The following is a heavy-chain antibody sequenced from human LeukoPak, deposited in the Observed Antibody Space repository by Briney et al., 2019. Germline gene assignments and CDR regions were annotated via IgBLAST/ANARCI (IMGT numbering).Heavy chain of an antibody. D-gene: IGHD2-2*01. CDR2: INPNSGGT. Sequence: ASVKVSCKASGYTFTGYYMHWVRQAPGQGLEWMGWINPNSGGTNYAQKFQGRVTMTRDTSISTAYMELSRLRSDGTAVYYCARLAGDIVVVPAAIGDIDPDAFDIWGQGTMVTVSS. CDR3: ARLAGDIVVVPAAIGDIDPDAFDI. J-gene: IGHJ3*02. CDR1: GYTFTGYY. V-gene: IGHV1-2*02.